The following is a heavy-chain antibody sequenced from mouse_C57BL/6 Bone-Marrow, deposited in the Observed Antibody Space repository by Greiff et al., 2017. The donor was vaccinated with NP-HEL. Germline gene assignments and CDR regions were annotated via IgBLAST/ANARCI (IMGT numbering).Heavy chain of an antibody. CDR3: ARSWDYYYGSSRDY. J-gene: IGHJ2*01. D-gene: IGHD1-1*01. Sequence: QVHVKQSGAELVRPGTSVKVSCKASGYAFTNYLIEWVKQRPGQGLEWIGVINPGSGGTNYNEKFKGKATLTADKSSSTAYMQLSSLTSEDSAVYFCARSWDYYYGSSRDYWGQGTTLTVSS. CDR1: GYAFTNYL. V-gene: IGHV1-54*01. CDR2: INPGSGGT.